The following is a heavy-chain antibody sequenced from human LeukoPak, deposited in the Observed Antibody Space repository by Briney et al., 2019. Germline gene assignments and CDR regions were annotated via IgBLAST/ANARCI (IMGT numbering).Heavy chain of an antibody. D-gene: IGHD3-22*01. Sequence: GESLKISCEGSGYSFSNYWLGWVRQMPGKGLEWMGIIYPGDSDTRYSPSFQGQVTISADRSISTAYLQWSSLKASDTAMYYCARVDYYDRSGYFDYWGQGTQVTVSS. CDR2: IYPGDSDT. CDR3: ARVDYYDRSGYFDY. CDR1: GYSFSNYW. V-gene: IGHV5-51*01. J-gene: IGHJ4*02.